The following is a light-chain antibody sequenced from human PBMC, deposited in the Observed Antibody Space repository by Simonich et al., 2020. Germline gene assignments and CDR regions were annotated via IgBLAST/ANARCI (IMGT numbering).Light chain of an antibody. Sequence: DIQLTQSPSSVSASVGDRVTITCRASQGISSLLAWYQQKPRKAPKLLIYAASSWQSGVPSRFSGSGSGTDFTLTISSLQPEDFATYYCQQANSFPYTFGQGTKLEIK. CDR3: QQANSFPYT. CDR2: AAS. V-gene: IGKV1-12*01. CDR1: QGISSL. J-gene: IGKJ2*01.